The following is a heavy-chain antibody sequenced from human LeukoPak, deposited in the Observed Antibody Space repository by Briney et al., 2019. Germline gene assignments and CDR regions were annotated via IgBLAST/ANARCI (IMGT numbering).Heavy chain of an antibody. V-gene: IGHV1-69*04. CDR1: GGTFSSYA. Sequence: GASVKVSCKASGGTFSSYAISWVRQAPGQGLEWMGRIIPILGIANYAQKFQGRVTITADKSTSTAYMELSSLRSEDTAVYYCAKDRALGVAVAAPWFDPWGQGTLVTVSS. J-gene: IGHJ5*02. CDR2: IIPILGIA. D-gene: IGHD2-15*01. CDR3: AKDRALGVAVAAPWFDP.